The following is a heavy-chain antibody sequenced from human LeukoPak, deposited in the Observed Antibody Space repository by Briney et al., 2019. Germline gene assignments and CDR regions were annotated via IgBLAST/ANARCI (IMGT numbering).Heavy chain of an antibody. J-gene: IGHJ4*02. CDR3: AKAASGSYFDY. CDR1: GFTFSNYG. Sequence: GGSLRLSCAASGFTFSNYGVSWVRQAPGKGLEWVSAISGDGGSTYYADSVKGRFTISRDNSKNTLYLQMNSLRAEDTAVYHYAKAASGSYFDYWGQGTLVTVSS. CDR2: ISGDGGST. D-gene: IGHD1-26*01. V-gene: IGHV3-23*01.